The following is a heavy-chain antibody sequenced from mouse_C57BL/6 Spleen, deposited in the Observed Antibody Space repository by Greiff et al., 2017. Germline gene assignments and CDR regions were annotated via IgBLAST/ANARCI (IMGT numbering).Heavy chain of an antibody. J-gene: IGHJ4*01. CDR1: GFTFSSYG. Sequence: EVHLVESGGDLVKPGGSLKLSCAASGFTFSSYGMSWVRQTPDKRLEWVATISSGGSYTYYPDSVKGRFTISRDNAKNTLYLQMSSLKSEDTAMYYCARRGYYGMDAMDYWGQGTSVTVSS. V-gene: IGHV5-6*01. CDR2: ISSGGSYT. D-gene: IGHD1-1*01. CDR3: ARRGYYGMDAMDY.